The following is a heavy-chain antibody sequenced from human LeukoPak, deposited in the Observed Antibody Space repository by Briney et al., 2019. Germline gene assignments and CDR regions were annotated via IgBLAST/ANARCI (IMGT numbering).Heavy chain of an antibody. Sequence: SETLSLTCTVSGGSISNGDHYWSWIRQHPGKGLEWIGHIYYSGSTYYNPSLKSRVTISVDTSKNQFSLKLSPVTAADTAVYYCARKIVVVPAAMRFDPWGQGTLVTVSS. D-gene: IGHD2-2*01. CDR2: IYYSGST. J-gene: IGHJ5*02. CDR1: GGSISNGDHY. V-gene: IGHV4-31*03. CDR3: ARKIVVVPAAMRFDP.